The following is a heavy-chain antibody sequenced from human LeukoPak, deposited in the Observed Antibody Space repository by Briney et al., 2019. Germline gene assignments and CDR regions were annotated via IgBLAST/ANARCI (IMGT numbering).Heavy chain of an antibody. CDR2: IKQDGTEK. D-gene: IGHD3-3*01. Sequence: PGGSLRLSCAASGFSFPYGMSWVRQAPGKGLEWVANIKQDGTEKYSVDSVKGRFTISRDNAKNSLYLQMNSVRAEDTAVYYCVRDFRFLDDYWGQGTLVSVSS. V-gene: IGHV3-7*01. J-gene: IGHJ4*02. CDR3: VRDFRFLDDY. CDR1: GFSFPYG.